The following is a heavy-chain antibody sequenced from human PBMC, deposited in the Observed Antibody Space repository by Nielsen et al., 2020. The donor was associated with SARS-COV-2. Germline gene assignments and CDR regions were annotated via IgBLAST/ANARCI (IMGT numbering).Heavy chain of an antibody. CDR1: GFTFSSYS. V-gene: IGHV3-21*01. J-gene: IGHJ4*02. Sequence: GESLKISCAASGFTFSSYSMNWVRQAPGKGLEWVSSISSSSSYIHYADSVKGRFTISRDNAKNSLYLQMNSLRAEDTAVYYCARHYYDSSGYWGYFDYWGQGTLVTVSS. CDR3: ARHYYDSSGYWGYFDY. D-gene: IGHD3-22*01. CDR2: ISSSSSYI.